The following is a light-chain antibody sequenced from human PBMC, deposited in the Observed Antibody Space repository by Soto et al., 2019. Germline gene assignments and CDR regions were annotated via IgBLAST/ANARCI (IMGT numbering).Light chain of an antibody. CDR3: QQYGSSPVT. CDR2: GAS. Sequence: EIVLTQSPGTLSLSPGEGVTLSCRASQSVSSSFLAWYQQKPGQAPRLLIYGASSRATGIPDRFSGSGSGTDFTLTISRLEPEDFAAYYCQQYGSSPVTFGGGTKVDIK. J-gene: IGKJ4*01. CDR1: QSVSSSF. V-gene: IGKV3-20*01.